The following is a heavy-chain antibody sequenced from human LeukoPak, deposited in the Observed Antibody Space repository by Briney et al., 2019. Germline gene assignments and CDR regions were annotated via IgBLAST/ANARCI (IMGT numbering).Heavy chain of an antibody. J-gene: IGHJ4*02. Sequence: GGSLRLSCAASGITVSSNSMSWVRQAPGKGLEWVSVIHSGGSTYYADSVKGRFTISRDNSKNTLYLQMNSLRAEDTAVYYCARDYYGSGSYYLGHFDYWGQGTLVTVSS. CDR1: GITVSSNS. CDR2: IHSGGST. CDR3: ARDYYGSGSYYLGHFDY. V-gene: IGHV3-53*01. D-gene: IGHD3-10*01.